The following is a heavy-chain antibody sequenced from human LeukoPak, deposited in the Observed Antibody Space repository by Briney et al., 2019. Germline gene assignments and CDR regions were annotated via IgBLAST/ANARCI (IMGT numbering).Heavy chain of an antibody. CDR2: ITGSGGTT. CDR1: GLTFNNYA. J-gene: IGHJ1*01. CDR3: AKDPGVIVRNRYFQH. D-gene: IGHD4-23*01. Sequence: GGSLRLSCAASGLTFNNYAMSWVRQAPGKGLEWVSSITGSGGTTYYADSVKGRFTISRDNSKSSLYLQMNSLRAEDTALYYCAKDPGVIVRNRYFQHWGQGTLVTVSS. V-gene: IGHV3-23*01.